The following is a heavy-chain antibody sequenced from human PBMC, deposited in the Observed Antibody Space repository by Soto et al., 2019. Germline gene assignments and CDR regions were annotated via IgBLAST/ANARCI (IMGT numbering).Heavy chain of an antibody. CDR2: IFYSGST. CDR3: ARVDTSVGATCVSY. V-gene: IGHV4-31*03. Sequence: QVQLQESGPGLVKPSQTLSLTCTVSGGSISSGGYYWSWIRQHPGKGLEWIGYIFYSGSTYYNPSLKSRVTISVDTSKNQSSLKLSSVTAADTAVYYCARVDTSVGATCVSYWGQGTLVTVSS. D-gene: IGHD1-26*01. CDR1: GGSISSGGYY. J-gene: IGHJ4*02.